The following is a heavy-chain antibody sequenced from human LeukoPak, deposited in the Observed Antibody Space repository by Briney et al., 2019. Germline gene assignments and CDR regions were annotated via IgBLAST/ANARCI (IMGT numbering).Heavy chain of an antibody. CDR2: ISNGGDYK. V-gene: IGHV3-21*01. CDR3: ARDSGKMATILDVFDI. Sequence: GGSLRLSCTASGFTFSYFTMHWVRQAPGKGLEWVSSISNGGDYKRYAGSVRGRLIISRDNAKNSVYLQMNSLRAEDTAVYYCARDSGKMATILDVFDIWGQGTMVTVSS. D-gene: IGHD5-24*01. J-gene: IGHJ3*02. CDR1: GFTFSYFT.